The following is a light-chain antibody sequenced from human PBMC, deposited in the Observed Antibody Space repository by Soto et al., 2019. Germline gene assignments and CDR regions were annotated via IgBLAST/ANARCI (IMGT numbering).Light chain of an antibody. V-gene: IGKV3-15*01. CDR1: QSVRRD. Sequence: EIVMTPSPVTLSVSPGERATLSCRASQSVRRDLAWYQQKPGQPPRLLMYGASTRATGIPARFSGSGSGTEFTLTISSLQSEDFAVYYCQQYNNWPRTFGQGTKVDIK. J-gene: IGKJ1*01. CDR2: GAS. CDR3: QQYNNWPRT.